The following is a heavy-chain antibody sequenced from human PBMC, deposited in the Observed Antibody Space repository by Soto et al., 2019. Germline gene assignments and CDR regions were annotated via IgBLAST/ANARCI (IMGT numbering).Heavy chain of an antibody. Sequence: ASVKVSCKASGYTFSNYGIHWVRQAPGQRLEWMGLINAGNGNTKYSQKFQGRVTITRDTSASTAYMELSSLRSEDTAVYYCASLGYCSGGSCYSGGSDYWG. CDR1: GYTFSNYG. V-gene: IGHV1-3*01. CDR2: INAGNGNT. CDR3: ASLGYCSGGSCYSGGSDY. J-gene: IGHJ4*01. D-gene: IGHD2-15*01.